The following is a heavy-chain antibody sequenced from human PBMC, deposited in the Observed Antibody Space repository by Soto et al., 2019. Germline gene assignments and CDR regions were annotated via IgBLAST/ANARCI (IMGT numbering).Heavy chain of an antibody. CDR2: IYYRGST. CDR3: ARAAIVCRELHSWFER. Sequence: SETLSLTCTVSGDSITGSHWNWIRQPLGKPLEWIGYIYYRGSTNYNPFLKSRLTLSVDTSKNQIFLRLNSVTAADTAVYYRARAAIVCRELHSWFERWGKG. J-gene: IGHJ5*02. V-gene: IGHV4-59*01. CDR1: GDSITGSH. D-gene: IGHD1-26*01.